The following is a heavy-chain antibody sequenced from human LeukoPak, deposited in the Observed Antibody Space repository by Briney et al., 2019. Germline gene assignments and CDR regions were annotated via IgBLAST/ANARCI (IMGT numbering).Heavy chain of an antibody. Sequence: SETLSLTCTVSGGSISSSYWSWIRQPPGKGLEWIGYIYYSGSTNYSPSLKSRVTISIDTSKKQFSLKLSSVTTADTAVYYCARAGKQHAFDIWGQGTMVTVSS. V-gene: IGHV4-59*01. D-gene: IGHD6-13*01. CDR3: ARAGKQHAFDI. CDR1: GGSISSSY. J-gene: IGHJ3*02. CDR2: IYYSGST.